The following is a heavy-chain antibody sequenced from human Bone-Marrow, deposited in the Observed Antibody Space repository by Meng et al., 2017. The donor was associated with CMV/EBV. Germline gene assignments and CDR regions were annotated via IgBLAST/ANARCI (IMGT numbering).Heavy chain of an antibody. CDR3: ARGADFGSYRIYYYYGMDV. J-gene: IGHJ6*02. CDR1: GFTFSSYW. V-gene: IGHV3-74*01. D-gene: IGHD1-26*01. CDR2: INSDGSST. Sequence: GESLKISCAASGFTFSSYWMHWVRQAPGKGLVWVSRINSDGSSTSYADSVKGRFTISRDNAKNTLYLQMDSLRAEDTAVYYCARGADFGSYRIYYYYGMDVWGQGTTVTVS.